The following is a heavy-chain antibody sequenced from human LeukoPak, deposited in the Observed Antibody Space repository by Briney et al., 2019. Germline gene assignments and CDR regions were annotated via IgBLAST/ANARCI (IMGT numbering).Heavy chain of an antibody. CDR3: ARASPYRASGVTTGYYYYGMDV. V-gene: IGHV4-59*08. Sequence: SETLSLTCTVYGGSISSYYWSWIRQPPGKGLEWIGYIYYSGSTNYNPSLKSRVTISVDTSKNQFSLKLSSVTAADTAVYYCARASPYRASGVTTGYYYYGMDVWGQGTTVTVSS. J-gene: IGHJ6*02. CDR1: GGSISSYY. D-gene: IGHD4-17*01. CDR2: IYYSGST.